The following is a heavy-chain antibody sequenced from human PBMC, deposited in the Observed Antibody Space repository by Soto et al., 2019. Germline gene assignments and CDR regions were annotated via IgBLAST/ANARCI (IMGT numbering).Heavy chain of an antibody. D-gene: IGHD3-3*01. Sequence: GGSLRLSCAASGFTFSSYGMHWVRQAPGKGLEWVAVISYDGSNKYYADSVKGRFTISRDNSKNTLYLQMNSLRAEDTAVYYCAKGGTIFGVVWRAYYYYMDVWGKGTTVTVSS. CDR2: ISYDGSNK. J-gene: IGHJ6*03. CDR3: AKGGTIFGVVWRAYYYYMDV. V-gene: IGHV3-30*18. CDR1: GFTFSSYG.